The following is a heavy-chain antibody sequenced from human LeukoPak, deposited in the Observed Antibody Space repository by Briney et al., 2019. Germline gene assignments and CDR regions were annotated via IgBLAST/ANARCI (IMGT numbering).Heavy chain of an antibody. J-gene: IGHJ1*01. D-gene: IGHD1-7*01. CDR2: INWNGGST. CDR1: GFTFDDYG. CDR3: ARDLNWNYGEAYFQH. V-gene: IGHV3-20*04. Sequence: GGSLRLSCAASGFTFDDYGMSWVRQAPGKGLEWVSGINWNGGSTGYADSVKGRFTISRDNAKNSLYLQMNSLRAEDTAVYYCARDLNWNYGEAYFQHWGQGTLVTVSS.